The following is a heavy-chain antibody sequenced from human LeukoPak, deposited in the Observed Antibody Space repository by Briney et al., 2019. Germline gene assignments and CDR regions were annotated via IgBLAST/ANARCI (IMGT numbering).Heavy chain of an antibody. CDR3: ARDTTFYDSSGYHPYWYFDL. Sequence: SETLSLTCTVSGGSITTHYWSWIRQPPGEGLQWIASIYHTGASNYNPSLKSRITISLDTSKNQFSLELRSVTDADTAEYYCARDTTFYDSSGYHPYWYFDLWGRGTPVTVSS. V-gene: IGHV4-59*11. CDR2: IYHTGAS. J-gene: IGHJ2*01. CDR1: GGSITTHY. D-gene: IGHD3-22*01.